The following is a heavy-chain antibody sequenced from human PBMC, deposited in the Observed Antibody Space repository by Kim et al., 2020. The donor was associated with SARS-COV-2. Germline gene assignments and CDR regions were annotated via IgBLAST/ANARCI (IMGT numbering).Heavy chain of an antibody. J-gene: IGHJ6*02. V-gene: IGHV3-33*06. D-gene: IGHD7-27*01. Sequence: YADSLKGQYTNSRDNSKNTLYLQMNSLRAEDTAVYYCAKDWGYYYGMDVWGQGTTVTVSS. CDR3: AKDWGYYYGMDV.